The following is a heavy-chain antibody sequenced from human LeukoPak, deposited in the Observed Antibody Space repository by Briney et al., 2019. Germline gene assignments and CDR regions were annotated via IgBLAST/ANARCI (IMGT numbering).Heavy chain of an antibody. CDR3: ARDYHGLGSSD. Sequence: GGSLRLSCAASGFTFSSYAMHWVRQAPGKGLEWVAMISYDGTNKYYADSVKGRFTISGDNSKNTLYLQMNSLRAEDTAVYYCARDYHGLGSSDWGQGALVTVSS. V-gene: IGHV3-30-3*01. D-gene: IGHD3-10*01. J-gene: IGHJ4*02. CDR1: GFTFSSYA. CDR2: ISYDGTNK.